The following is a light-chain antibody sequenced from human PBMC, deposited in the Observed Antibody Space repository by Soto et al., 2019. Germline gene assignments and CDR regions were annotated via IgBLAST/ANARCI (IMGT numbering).Light chain of an antibody. J-gene: IGLJ1*01. V-gene: IGLV2-8*01. CDR1: SSDVGGYNY. CDR2: EVS. CDR3: SSYAGSNKIYV. Sequence: QSALTQPPSASGSPGQSVTISCTGTSSDVGGYNYVSWYQQHPGKAPKLVIYEVSKRPSGVPDRFSGSKSGNTASLTVSGRQAEDEADYYCSSYAGSNKIYVLGTGTKLTVL.